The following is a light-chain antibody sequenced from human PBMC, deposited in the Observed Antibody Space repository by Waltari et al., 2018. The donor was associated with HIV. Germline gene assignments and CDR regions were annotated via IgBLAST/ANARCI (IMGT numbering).Light chain of an antibody. J-gene: IGKJ4*01. V-gene: IGKV2-28*01. CDR3: MQARQTPLT. CDR2: LGS. Sequence: EIVMTQSPLSLPVTPGEPASIPCRSSQCLLVSSGYNYLDGYVQRPGQSPQLLIYLGSDRASGVPDRFSGSGSGTDFTLKISRVEAEDAGVYYCMQARQTPLTFGGGTKVEIK. CDR1: QCLLVSSGYNY.